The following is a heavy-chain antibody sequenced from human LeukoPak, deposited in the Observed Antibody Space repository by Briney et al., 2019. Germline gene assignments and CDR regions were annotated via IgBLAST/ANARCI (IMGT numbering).Heavy chain of an antibody. Sequence: PAGSLRLSCVGSGFMFSNYYMYWVRQAPGKGLVWVSRIKNAGIDTIYADSVKGRFTVSRDNAKNTVYLQMSSLRAEDTAVYYCARGGYGHNMDVWGEGTTVTVSS. CDR2: IKNAGIDT. V-gene: IGHV3-74*01. CDR3: ARGGYGHNMDV. J-gene: IGHJ6*03. D-gene: IGHD3-10*01. CDR1: GFMFSNYY.